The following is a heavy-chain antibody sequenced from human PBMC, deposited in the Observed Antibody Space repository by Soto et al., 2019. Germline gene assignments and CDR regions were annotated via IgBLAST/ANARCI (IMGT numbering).Heavy chain of an antibody. D-gene: IGHD5-18*01. V-gene: IGHV5-10-1*01. CDR1: GYSFTSYW. J-gene: IGHJ3*02. CDR3: ARHLGTAMVLDAFDI. CDR2: IDPSDSYT. Sequence: PGESLKISCKGSGYSFTSYWITWVRQMPGKGLEWMGRIDPSDSYTNYSPSFQGHVTISADKSISTAYLQWSSLKASDTAMYYCARHLGTAMVLDAFDIWGQGTMVTVS.